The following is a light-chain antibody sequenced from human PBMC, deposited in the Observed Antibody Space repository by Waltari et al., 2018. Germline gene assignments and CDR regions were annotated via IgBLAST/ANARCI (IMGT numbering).Light chain of an antibody. Sequence: EIVMTQSPATLSVSPGDRVTLSCRASQSVNNKLAWYQQKPGQALRLLIYDASTRATGIPASFSGSGSGTEFTITISSLQSEDFAVYYCQQYSDWPLTFGGGTKVEIK. CDR3: QQYSDWPLT. CDR1: QSVNNK. CDR2: DAS. J-gene: IGKJ4*01. V-gene: IGKV3-15*01.